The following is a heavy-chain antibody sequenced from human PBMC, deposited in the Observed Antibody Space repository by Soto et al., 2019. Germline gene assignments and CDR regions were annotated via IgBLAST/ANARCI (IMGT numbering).Heavy chain of an antibody. CDR1: GGSISSSSYY. CDR3: ARQSNMITFGGVIPN. Sequence: QLQLQESGPGLVKPSETQSLTCTVSGGSISSSSYYWGWIRQPPGKGLEWIGSIYYSGSTYYNPSLKSRVTISVDTSKNQFSLKLSSVTAADTAVYYCARQSNMITFGGVIPNWGQGTLVTVSS. D-gene: IGHD3-16*02. CDR2: IYYSGST. J-gene: IGHJ4*02. V-gene: IGHV4-39*01.